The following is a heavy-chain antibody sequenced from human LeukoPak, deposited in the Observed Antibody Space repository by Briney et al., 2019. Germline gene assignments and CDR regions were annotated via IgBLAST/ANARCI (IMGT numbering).Heavy chain of an antibody. CDR3: ARLSSYGYPNYYFDY. CDR2: IYYSGST. J-gene: IGHJ4*02. V-gene: IGHV4-59*08. CDR1: GGSISSYY. Sequence: SETLSLTCTVSGGSISSYYWSWIRQPPGKGLEWIGYIYYSGSTNYNPSLKSRVTISVDTSKNQFSLKLSSVTAADTAVYYCARLSSYGYPNYYFDYWGQGTLVTVSS. D-gene: IGHD5-18*01.